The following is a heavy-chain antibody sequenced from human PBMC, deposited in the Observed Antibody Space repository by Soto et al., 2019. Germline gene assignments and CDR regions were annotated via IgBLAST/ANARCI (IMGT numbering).Heavy chain of an antibody. V-gene: IGHV1-69*13. CDR2: IIPIFGTA. Sequence: SVKVSCKASGGTFSSYAISWVRQAPGQGLEWMGGIIPIFGTANYAQKFQGRVTITADESTSTAYMELSSLRSEDTAVYYCARYSGYDLATYYYAMDVWGPGTTVTLSS. D-gene: IGHD5-12*01. CDR1: GGTFSSYA. CDR3: ARYSGYDLATYYYAMDV. J-gene: IGHJ6*02.